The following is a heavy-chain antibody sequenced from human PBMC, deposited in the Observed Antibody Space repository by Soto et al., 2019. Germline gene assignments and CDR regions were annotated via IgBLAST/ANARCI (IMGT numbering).Heavy chain of an antibody. J-gene: IGHJ4*02. V-gene: IGHV1-18*01. CDR2: ISAYNHYT. CDR1: GYTFSTYG. D-gene: IGHD1-26*01. CDR3: ARVGPSREVPHPFEY. Sequence: QVDLVQSGPEVRKPGASVNVSCKASGYTFSTYGISWVRQAPGQGLEWMGWISAYNHYTNYAQKFQGRVTMTTDTYTNTAYMELRSLRSGDTAMYFCARVGPSREVPHPFEYWGQGTLVTVSS.